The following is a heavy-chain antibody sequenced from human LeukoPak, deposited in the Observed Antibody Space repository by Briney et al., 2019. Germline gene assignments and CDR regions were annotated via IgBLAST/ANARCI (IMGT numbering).Heavy chain of an antibody. Sequence: GGSLRLSCAASGFTFSSYAMSWVRQAPGKGLEWVSTISGSGGSTYYADSVKGRFTISRDNSKNTPYLQMNSLRAEDTAVYYCAKRNYDSSGYYPHYFDYWGQGTLVTVSS. J-gene: IGHJ4*02. CDR2: ISGSGGST. V-gene: IGHV3-23*01. CDR1: GFTFSSYA. D-gene: IGHD3-22*01. CDR3: AKRNYDSSGYYPHYFDY.